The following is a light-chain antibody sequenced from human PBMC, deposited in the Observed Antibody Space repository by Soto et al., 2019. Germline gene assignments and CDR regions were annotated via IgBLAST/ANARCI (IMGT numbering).Light chain of an antibody. CDR2: DAS. Sequence: EIVLTQSPATLSLSPGERATLSCRASQSVSSYLAWYQQKPGQAPRLLIYDASNRATGIPARFSGSWSGTDFTLTISSREPEDFAVYYCQQRSNSLTFGQGTRLEIK. CDR3: QQRSNSLT. V-gene: IGKV3-11*01. CDR1: QSVSSY. J-gene: IGKJ5*01.